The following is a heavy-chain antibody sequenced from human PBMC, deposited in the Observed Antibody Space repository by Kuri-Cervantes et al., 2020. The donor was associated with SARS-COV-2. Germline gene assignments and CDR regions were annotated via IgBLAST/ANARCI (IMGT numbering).Heavy chain of an antibody. Sequence: GESLKISCAASGFTFSSYSMNWVRQAPGKGLEWVSSISSSSSYIYYADSVKGRFTISRDNAKNSLYLQMNSLRAEDTALYHCARGINWFDPWGQGTLVT. CDR3: ARGINWFDP. V-gene: IGHV3-21*04. CDR1: GFTFSSYS. CDR2: ISSSSSYI. J-gene: IGHJ5*02.